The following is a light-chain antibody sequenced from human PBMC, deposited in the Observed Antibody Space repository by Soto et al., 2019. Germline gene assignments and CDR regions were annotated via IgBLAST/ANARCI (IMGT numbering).Light chain of an antibody. V-gene: IGKV3-15*01. Sequence: EIVMTQSPATLSVSPGERATLSCGASQSVSSNLAWYQQKPGQAPKLLLYNPSTRATGIPARFSGSGSGTEFTLTISSLQSEDFAISYCQQYDDWPLTFGGGTKVEIK. CDR2: NPS. CDR1: QSVSSN. CDR3: QQYDDWPLT. J-gene: IGKJ4*01.